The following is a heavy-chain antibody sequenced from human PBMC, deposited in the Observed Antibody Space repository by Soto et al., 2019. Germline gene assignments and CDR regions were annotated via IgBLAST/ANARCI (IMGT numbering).Heavy chain of an antibody. V-gene: IGHV5-51*01. CDR3: ARHLVPAAKHYYYYYGMDV. CDR1: GYSFTSYW. CDR2: IYPGDSDT. Sequence: GESLKISCKGSGYSFTSYWIGWMRQMPGKGLEWMGIIYPGDSDTRYSPSFQGQVTISADKSISTAYLQWSSLKASDTAMYYCARHLVPAAKHYYYYYGMDVWGQGTTVTVSS. J-gene: IGHJ6*02. D-gene: IGHD2-2*01.